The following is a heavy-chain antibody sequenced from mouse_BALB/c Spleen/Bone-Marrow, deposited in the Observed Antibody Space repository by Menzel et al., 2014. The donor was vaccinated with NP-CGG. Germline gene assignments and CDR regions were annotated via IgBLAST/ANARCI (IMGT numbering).Heavy chain of an antibody. CDR1: GYSITSDYA. J-gene: IGHJ2*01. CDR2: ISYSGST. D-gene: IGHD2-4*01. Sequence: EVQGVESGPGLVKPSQSLSLTCTVTGYSITSDYAWNWIRQFPGNKLEWMGYISYSGSTTYNPSLKSRISITRDTSKSQFFLQLNSVTTEDTATYYCARKRYDYDEDYFDYWGQGTTLTVSS. CDR3: ARKRYDYDEDYFDY. V-gene: IGHV3-2*02.